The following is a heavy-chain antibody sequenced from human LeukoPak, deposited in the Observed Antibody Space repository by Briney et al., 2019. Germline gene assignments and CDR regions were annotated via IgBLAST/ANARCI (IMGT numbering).Heavy chain of an antibody. Sequence: SETLSLTCSVSGGSFSNYYWIWIRQPPGKGLECIGYMHDSGISTYNPSLKSRVTISLDASKNQFSLKLSSVTAAGTAIYYCASMVRGATYSYGADVWGQGTTVTVSS. V-gene: IGHV4-59*01. J-gene: IGHJ6*02. CDR1: GGSFSNYY. CDR2: MHDSGIS. CDR3: ASMVRGATYSYGADV. D-gene: IGHD3-10*01.